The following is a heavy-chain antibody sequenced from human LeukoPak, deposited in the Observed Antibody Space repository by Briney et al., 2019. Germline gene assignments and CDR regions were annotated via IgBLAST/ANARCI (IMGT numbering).Heavy chain of an antibody. CDR1: GFTFSSNS. CDR2: ISSSSTYI. D-gene: IGHD6-19*01. V-gene: IGHV3-21*01. Sequence: GGSLRLSCAASGFTFSSNSLNWVRQAPGKGLEWVSSISSSSTYIYYADSVKGRFTISRDNSKNTLYLQMNSLRAEDTAVYYCVRAWGAVTAFDYWGQGTLVTVSS. CDR3: VRAWGAVTAFDY. J-gene: IGHJ4*02.